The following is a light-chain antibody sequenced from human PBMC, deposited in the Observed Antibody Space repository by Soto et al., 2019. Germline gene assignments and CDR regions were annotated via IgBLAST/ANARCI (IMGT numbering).Light chain of an antibody. J-gene: IGKJ5*01. CDR3: QQYNNWVVT. CDR2: GAS. V-gene: IGKV3-15*01. Sequence: EIVITQSPGTLSVAPGERATLSCRASQSVRSDVAWYQHKPGQAPRLLIYGASTRATGIPARFIGSGSETEFTLTISSLQSEDFAIYYCQQYNNWVVTFGQGTRLEIK. CDR1: QSVRSD.